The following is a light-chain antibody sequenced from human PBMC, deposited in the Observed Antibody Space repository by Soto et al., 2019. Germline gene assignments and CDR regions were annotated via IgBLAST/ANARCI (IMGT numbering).Light chain of an antibody. Sequence: QSVLTQPPSVSAAPGQKVTISCSGSSSNIGNNYVSWYQQLPGTAPKLLIYDNNKRPSGIPDRFSGSKSGTSATLGITGLQTGDEADYYCGTVDSSLSAVVFGGGTKLTVL. CDR2: DNN. J-gene: IGLJ2*01. CDR3: GTVDSSLSAVV. V-gene: IGLV1-51*01. CDR1: SSNIGNNY.